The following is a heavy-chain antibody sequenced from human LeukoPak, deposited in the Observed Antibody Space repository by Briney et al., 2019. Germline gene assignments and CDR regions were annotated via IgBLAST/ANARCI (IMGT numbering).Heavy chain of an antibody. D-gene: IGHD3-22*01. J-gene: IGHJ6*03. CDR2: IYYSGST. Sequence: SETLSLTCTVSGGSISSYYWSWIRQPPGKGLEWIGYIYYSGSTNYNPSLKSRVTISVDTSKNQFSLKLSSVTAADTAVYYCARERDTMIPYEYYYYMDVWGKGTTVTVSS. CDR1: GGSISSYY. V-gene: IGHV4-59*12. CDR3: ARERDTMIPYEYYYYMDV.